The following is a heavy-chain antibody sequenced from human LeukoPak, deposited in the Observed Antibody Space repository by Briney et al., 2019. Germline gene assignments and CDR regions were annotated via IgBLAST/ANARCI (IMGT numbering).Heavy chain of an antibody. CDR3: ARGGYCSSSICYSLNAFDI. CDR2: INSSGTTI. V-gene: IGHV3-48*04. Sequence: GGSLRLSCAASGFTLSSYWMSWVRQAPGKGLEWVSYINSSGTTIYYADSVKGRFTISRDNAKNSLYLQMSSLRAEDTAVYYCARGGYCSSSICYSLNAFDIWGQGTMFTVSS. D-gene: IGHD2-2*01. J-gene: IGHJ3*02. CDR1: GFTLSSYW.